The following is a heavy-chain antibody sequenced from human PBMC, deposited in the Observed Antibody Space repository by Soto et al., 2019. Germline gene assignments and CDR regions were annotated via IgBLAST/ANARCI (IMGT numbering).Heavy chain of an antibody. CDR3: ARAAATGHPVVPDF. CDR1: GASLSSGDYY. Sequence: QVQLQESGPGLVKPSQTLSLTCKVSGASLSSGDYYWNWIRQLPGKGLEWIGYIYYTRVTSYNPSLMSRVTMSVDTSKQQFSLKMNSVTAADTAVYFCARAAATGHPVVPDFWGQGALVTVSS. V-gene: IGHV4-31*03. J-gene: IGHJ4*02. CDR2: IYYTRVT. D-gene: IGHD6-13*01.